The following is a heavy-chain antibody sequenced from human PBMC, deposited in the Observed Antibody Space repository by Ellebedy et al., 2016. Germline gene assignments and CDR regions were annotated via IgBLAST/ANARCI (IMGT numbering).Heavy chain of an antibody. CDR1: GYSFTSYW. D-gene: IGHD3-10*01. Sequence: ASVKVSCKGSGYSFTSYWIGWVRQMPGKGLEWMGIIYPGDSDTRYSPSFQGQVTISADKSISTAYLQWSSLKASDTAMYYCARGVIRVNRFDPWGQGTLVTVSS. CDR2: IYPGDSDT. V-gene: IGHV5-51*01. CDR3: ARGVIRVNRFDP. J-gene: IGHJ5*02.